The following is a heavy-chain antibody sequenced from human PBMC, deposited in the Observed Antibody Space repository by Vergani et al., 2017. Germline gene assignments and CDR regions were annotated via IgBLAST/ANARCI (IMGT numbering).Heavy chain of an antibody. CDR2: IYTSGST. Sequence: QVQLQESGPGLVKPSQTLSLTCTVSGGSISSGSYYWSWIRQPAGKGLEWIGRIYTSGSTYYNPSLESRVTISVDTSKSQFSLKLSSVTAADTAVYYCARDSGTRGVDYWGQGTLVTVSS. CDR3: ARDSGTRGVDY. CDR1: GGSISSGSYY. J-gene: IGHJ4*02. V-gene: IGHV4-61*02. D-gene: IGHD3-10*01.